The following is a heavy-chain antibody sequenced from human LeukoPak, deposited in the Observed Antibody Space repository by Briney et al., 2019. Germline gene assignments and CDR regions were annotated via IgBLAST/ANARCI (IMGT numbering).Heavy chain of an antibody. Sequence: SETLSLTCAVYGESLSKCYWTWIRQSPGKGLEWIGEINHRGSTNLNPSLKSRVTLSVDTSKHQFSLKLTSVTAADAAVYYCASSVGSTDYWGQGTLVTVSS. CDR2: INHRGST. J-gene: IGHJ4*02. V-gene: IGHV4-34*01. CDR1: GESLSKCY. D-gene: IGHD1-26*01. CDR3: ASSVGSTDY.